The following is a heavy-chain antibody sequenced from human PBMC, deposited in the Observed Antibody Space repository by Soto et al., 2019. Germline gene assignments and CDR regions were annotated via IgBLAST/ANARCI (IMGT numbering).Heavy chain of an antibody. Sequence: QMQLMQSGSEVKKPGSSVKVSCKASGGTFPSDTISWVRQAPGQGLEWMGGIVPIFGTPNYAQKFQGRVMITADGSTNTAYMELSSLRSEDTAVYYCARPTSGYYHDAFDIWGQGTLVTVSS. CDR2: IVPIFGTP. D-gene: IGHD3-22*01. J-gene: IGHJ3*02. CDR1: GGTFPSDT. CDR3: ARPTSGYYHDAFDI. V-gene: IGHV1-69*01.